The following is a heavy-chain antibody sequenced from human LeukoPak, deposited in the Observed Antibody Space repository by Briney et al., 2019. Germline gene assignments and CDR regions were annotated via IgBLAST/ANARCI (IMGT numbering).Heavy chain of an antibody. Sequence: PSETLSLTCAVYGGSFSGYYWSWIRQPPGKGLEWIGEINHSGSTNYNPSLKSRVTISVDTSKNQFSLKLSSVTAADTAAYYCARGGGDYPVAYWGQGTLVTVSS. J-gene: IGHJ4*02. CDR2: INHSGST. D-gene: IGHD4-17*01. CDR3: ARGGGDYPVAY. V-gene: IGHV4-34*01. CDR1: GGSFSGYY.